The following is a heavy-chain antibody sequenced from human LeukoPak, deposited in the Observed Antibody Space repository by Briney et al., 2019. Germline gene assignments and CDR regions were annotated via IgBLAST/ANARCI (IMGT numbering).Heavy chain of an antibody. CDR3: ARVGVWFNWFDP. CDR1: GGSVSSGSYY. Sequence: SETLSLTCTVSGGSVSSGSYYWSWIRQPPGKGLEWIGYIYYSGSTNYNPSLKSRVTISVDTSKNQFSLKLSSVTAADTAVYYCARVGVWFNWFDPWGQGTLVTVSS. V-gene: IGHV4-61*01. CDR2: IYYSGST. J-gene: IGHJ5*02. D-gene: IGHD2-8*01.